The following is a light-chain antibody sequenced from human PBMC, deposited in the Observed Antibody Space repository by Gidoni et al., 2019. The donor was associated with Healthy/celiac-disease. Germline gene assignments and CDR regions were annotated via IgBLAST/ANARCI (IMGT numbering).Light chain of an antibody. J-gene: IGKJ1*01. CDR3: QQYNSYSGT. CDR1: QSISSW. CDR2: KAS. V-gene: IGKV1-5*03. Sequence: DIQMTQSPSTLSASAGDRVTITCRASQSISSWLAWYQQKPGKAPKLLIYKASSLESGVPSRFSGSGSGTEFTLTISSLQSDDFATYYCQQYNSYSGTFGQGTKVEIK.